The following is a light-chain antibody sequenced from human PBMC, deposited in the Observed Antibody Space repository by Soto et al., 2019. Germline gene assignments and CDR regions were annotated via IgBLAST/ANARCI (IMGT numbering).Light chain of an antibody. CDR1: QGIRND. Sequence: AIQMTQSPSSLSASVGDRVTITCRASQGIRNDLGWYQQKPGKAPKLLMYAASSLQSGVPSRFSGSGSGTDFTLTISSLQPEDVATYYCLQDYTYLLTFGGGTKVEIK. V-gene: IGKV1-6*01. CDR2: AAS. J-gene: IGKJ4*01. CDR3: LQDYTYLLT.